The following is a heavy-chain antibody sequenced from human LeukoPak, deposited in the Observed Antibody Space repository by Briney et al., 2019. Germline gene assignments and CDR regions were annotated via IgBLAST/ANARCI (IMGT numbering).Heavy chain of an antibody. CDR1: GYIFTTYF. J-gene: IGHJ6*02. CDR3: ATYTNSTLQYYYGLDV. Sequence: ASVKVSCKASGYIFTTYFIHWVRQAPGQGLEWMGWINPNNGDTNYVQKFQGRVTMTRDTSISTAYMELNSLTSDDTAVYYCATYTNSTLQYYYGLDVWGQGTTVTVSS. CDR2: INPNNGDT. D-gene: IGHD2-2*02. V-gene: IGHV1-2*02.